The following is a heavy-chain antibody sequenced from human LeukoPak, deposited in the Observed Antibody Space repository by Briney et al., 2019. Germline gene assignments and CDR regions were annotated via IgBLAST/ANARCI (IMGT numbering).Heavy chain of an antibody. CDR2: IYSGGST. D-gene: IGHD6-6*01. Sequence: GGSLRLSCSASGFTVSSNYMSWVRQAPGKGLEWVSVIYSGGSTYYADSVKGRFTISRDNSKNTLYLQMHILRGEDTGVYYCARVAFRSSSYIRGIDYWGQGTLVTVSS. V-gene: IGHV3-53*01. J-gene: IGHJ4*02. CDR1: GFTVSSNY. CDR3: ARVAFRSSSYIRGIDY.